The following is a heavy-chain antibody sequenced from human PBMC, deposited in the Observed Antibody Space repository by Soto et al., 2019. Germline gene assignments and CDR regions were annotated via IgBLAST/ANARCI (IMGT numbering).Heavy chain of an antibody. D-gene: IGHD5-12*01. V-gene: IGHV3-23*01. Sequence: GGSLRLSCAASGFTFSSYSMNWVRQAPGKGLECVSALSGSGSTTYYADSVKGRFTISRDNSKNTLYLQMNSLRADDTAVYYCAKAVATLSDFDYWGQGTQVTVSS. CDR2: LSGSGSTT. J-gene: IGHJ4*02. CDR3: AKAVATLSDFDY. CDR1: GFTFSSYS.